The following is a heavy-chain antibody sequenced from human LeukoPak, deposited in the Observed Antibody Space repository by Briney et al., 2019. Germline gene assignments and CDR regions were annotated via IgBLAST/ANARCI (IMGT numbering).Heavy chain of an antibody. CDR1: GFTFSSYA. Sequence: GGSLRLSCAASGFTFSSYAMSWVRQAPGKGLEWVSAISGSGGSTYYADSVKGRFTISRDNSKNTLYLQMNSLRAEDTAVYYCALLLIHLWLHDESRYFDYCGLGTLVTVS. D-gene: IGHD5-18*01. J-gene: IGHJ4*02. CDR3: ALLLIHLWLHDESRYFDY. V-gene: IGHV3-23*01. CDR2: ISGSGGST.